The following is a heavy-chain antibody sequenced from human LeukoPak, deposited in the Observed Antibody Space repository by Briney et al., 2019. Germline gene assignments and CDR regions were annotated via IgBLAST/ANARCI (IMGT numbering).Heavy chain of an antibody. V-gene: IGHV1-8*03. J-gene: IGHJ4*02. CDR2: MNPNSGNT. CDR3: ARGSQYNILTGFIVGAMDDFDY. CDR1: GYTFTSYD. Sequence: ASVKVSCKASGYTFTSYDINWVRQATGQGLEWIGWMNPNSGNTGYAQKFQGRVTITRNTSISTAYMELSSLRTEDTAVYYCARGSQYNILTGFIVGAMDDFDYWGQGTLVTVSS. D-gene: IGHD3-9*01.